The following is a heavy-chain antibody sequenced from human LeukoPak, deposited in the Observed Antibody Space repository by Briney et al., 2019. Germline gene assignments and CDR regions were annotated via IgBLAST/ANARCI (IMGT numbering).Heavy chain of an antibody. D-gene: IGHD1-26*01. V-gene: IGHV4-59*08. Sequence: SETLSLTCTVSGGSISSYYWSWIRQPPGKGLEWIGYIYYSGSTNYNPSLKSRVTISVDTSKNQFSLKLSSVTAADTAVYYCARHSPSGSYYGGRFDPWGQGTLVTVSS. CDR1: GGSISSYY. CDR2: IYYSGST. CDR3: ARHSPSGSYYGGRFDP. J-gene: IGHJ5*02.